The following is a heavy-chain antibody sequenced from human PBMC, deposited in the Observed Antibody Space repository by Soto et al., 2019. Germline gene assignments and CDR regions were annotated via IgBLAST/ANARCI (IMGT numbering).Heavy chain of an antibody. V-gene: IGHV3-30*18. Sequence: GGSLRLSCAASGFTFSSYGMHWVRQAPGKGLEWVAVISYDGSNKYYADSVKGRFTISRDNSKNTLYLQMNSLRAEDTAVYYCAKDEDIAVARGFGYWGQGTLVTVSS. CDR2: ISYDGSNK. CDR3: AKDEDIAVARGFGY. J-gene: IGHJ4*02. D-gene: IGHD6-19*01. CDR1: GFTFSSYG.